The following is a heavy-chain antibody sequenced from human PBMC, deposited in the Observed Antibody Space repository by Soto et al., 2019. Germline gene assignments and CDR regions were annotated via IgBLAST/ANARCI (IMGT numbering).Heavy chain of an antibody. D-gene: IGHD6-6*01. V-gene: IGHV1-69*08. CDR2: IIPILGIA. CDR1: GGTFSSYT. J-gene: IGHJ6*03. CDR3: ARDPHSSSSGYYYYYIGV. Sequence: QVQLVQSAAEVKKPGSSVKVSCKASGGTFSSYTISWMRQAPGQGLEWMGSIIPILGIANYAQKFQGRVTITADKATSTAYMKLSSLRSEDTAMYYCARDPHSSSSGYYYYYIGVWVKVTTVAVAS.